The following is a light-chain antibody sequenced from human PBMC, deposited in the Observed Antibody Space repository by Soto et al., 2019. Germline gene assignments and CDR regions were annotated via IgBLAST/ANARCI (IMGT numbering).Light chain of an antibody. CDR2: DVS. V-gene: IGLV2-14*01. CDR1: SGDVGGYDY. J-gene: IGLJ1*01. Sequence: QSALTQPASVSGSPGQSITISCTGTSGDVGGYDYVSWYQQHPGKAPKLLIYDVSDRPSGVSNRFSGSKSGNTASPTISGLQAEDEADYYCSSYTSSNTLYVFGTGTKLTVL. CDR3: SSYTSSNTLYV.